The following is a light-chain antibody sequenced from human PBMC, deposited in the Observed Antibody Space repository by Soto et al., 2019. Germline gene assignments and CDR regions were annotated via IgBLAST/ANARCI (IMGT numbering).Light chain of an antibody. CDR2: YDD. J-gene: IGLJ2*01. CDR1: SSNIGNNA. V-gene: IGLV1-36*01. Sequence: QSVLTQPPSVSDAPRQRVTISCSGSSSNIGNNAVNWYQQLPGKAPKLLIYYDDLLPSGVSDRFSGSKSGTSASLAISGLQSEDEADYYCAAWDDSLKGVFGGGTKVTVL. CDR3: AAWDDSLKGV.